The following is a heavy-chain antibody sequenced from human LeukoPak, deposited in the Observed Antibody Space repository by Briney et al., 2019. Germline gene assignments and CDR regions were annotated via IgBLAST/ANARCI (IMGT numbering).Heavy chain of an antibody. CDR3: SRARVGHYNFRRGLPWYFDV. J-gene: IGHJ2*01. CDR1: GFSISSGHY. CDR2: ISHSGNT. D-gene: IGHD3-3*01. V-gene: IGHV4-38-2*01. Sequence: PSETLSLTCAVSGFSISSGHYWAWIRQSPGKGLEWICTISHSGNTYYNSSLKGRLAVSVDTSRNHFSLNLGSLTAADTAVDHGSRARVGHYNFRRGLPWYFDVWGRGTLVTVSS.